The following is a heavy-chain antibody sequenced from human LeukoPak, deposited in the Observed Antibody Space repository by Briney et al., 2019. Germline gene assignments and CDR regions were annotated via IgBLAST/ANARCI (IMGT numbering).Heavy chain of an antibody. J-gene: IGHJ4*02. CDR3: ARDGTGDGYNYGY. CDR1: GGTFSSYA. CDR2: IIPIFGTA. D-gene: IGHD5-24*01. V-gene: IGHV1-69*05. Sequence: SVKVSCKASGGTFSSYAISWVRQAPGQGLEWMGGIIPIFGTANYAQKFQGRVTITTDESTCTAYMELSSLRSEDTAVYYCARDGTGDGYNYGYWGQGTLVTVSS.